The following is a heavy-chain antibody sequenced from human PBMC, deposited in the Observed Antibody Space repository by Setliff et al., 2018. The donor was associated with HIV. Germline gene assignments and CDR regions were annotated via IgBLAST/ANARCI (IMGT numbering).Heavy chain of an antibody. CDR1: GFTFSSYA. CDR3: AKVIRPRFLEWLRLGVGFDY. D-gene: IGHD3-3*01. V-gene: IGHV3-23*03. J-gene: IGHJ4*02. CDR2: IYSGGSST. Sequence: PGGSLRLSCAASGFTFSSYAMSWVRQAPGKGLEWVSVIYSGGSSTYYADSVKGRFTISRDNSKNTLYLQMNSLRAEDTAVYYCAKVIRPRFLEWLRLGVGFDYWGQGTLVTSPQ.